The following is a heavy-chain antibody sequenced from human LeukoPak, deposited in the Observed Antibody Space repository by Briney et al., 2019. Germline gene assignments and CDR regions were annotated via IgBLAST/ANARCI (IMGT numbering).Heavy chain of an antibody. Sequence: SETLSLTCAVYGGSFSGYYWSWIRQPPGKGLEWIGEINHSGSTNYNPSLKSRVTISVDTSKTQFSLKLSSVTAADTAVYYCARRYGSGSYRYHNWFDPWGQGTLVTVSS. CDR3: ARRYGSGSYRYHNWFDP. J-gene: IGHJ5*02. V-gene: IGHV4-34*01. CDR1: GGSFSGYY. D-gene: IGHD3-10*01. CDR2: INHSGST.